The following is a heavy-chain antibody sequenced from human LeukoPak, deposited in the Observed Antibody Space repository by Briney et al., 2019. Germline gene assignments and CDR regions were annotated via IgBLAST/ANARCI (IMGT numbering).Heavy chain of an antibody. D-gene: IGHD4-23*01. CDR1: GFNFSDYF. Sequence: PGGSLRLSCAASGFNFSDYFPTWVRQAPGKGLEWVANINQDGNEKNYVDSLEGRFTISRDNAKRSLYLQMNSLRVDDTAMYYCVRDVGYYGGNHDYWGQGTLVIVSS. J-gene: IGHJ4*02. CDR3: VRDVGYYGGNHDY. V-gene: IGHV3-7*01. CDR2: INQDGNEK.